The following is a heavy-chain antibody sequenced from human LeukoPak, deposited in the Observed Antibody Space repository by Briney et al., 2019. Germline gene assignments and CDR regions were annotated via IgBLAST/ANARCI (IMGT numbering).Heavy chain of an antibody. Sequence: GGSLRLSCAASGFTFSDYYMTWIGQAPGTGLEWLSYINIGSTYTNYANSVKGRLTISRDNAKNSLYLQLNSLRAEDTPVYYCARGIAVTGFDYWGQGTLATVPS. V-gene: IGHV3-11*05. CDR1: GFTFSDYY. CDR2: INIGSTYT. J-gene: IGHJ4*02. CDR3: ARGIAVTGFDY. D-gene: IGHD6-19*01.